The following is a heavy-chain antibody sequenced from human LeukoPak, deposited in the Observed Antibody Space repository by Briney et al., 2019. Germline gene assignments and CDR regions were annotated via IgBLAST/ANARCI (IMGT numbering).Heavy chain of an antibody. V-gene: IGHV4-4*07. CDR2: IYTSGST. Sequence: SETLSLTCTVSGGSISSYYWSWIRQPAGKGLEWIGRIYTSGSTNYNPSLKSRVTMSVDTSKNQFSLKLSSVTAADTAVYYCASESSITMIVVFDYWGQGTLVTFSS. J-gene: IGHJ4*02. CDR3: ASESSITMIVVFDY. CDR1: GGSISSYY. D-gene: IGHD3-22*01.